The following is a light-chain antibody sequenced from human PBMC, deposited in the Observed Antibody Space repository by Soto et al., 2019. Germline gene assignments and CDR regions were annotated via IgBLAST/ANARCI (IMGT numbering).Light chain of an antibody. V-gene: IGKV3-15*01. CDR3: QHDNDWPPYI. J-gene: IGKJ2*01. Sequence: EIVMTQSPATLSVSPGERATLSCRASPTVSRNVAWYQQKPGQAPRLHIYGASTRATGIPARFSGRGSRPEFTLTICSMKSEDIAVDYRQHDNDWPPYILGQVTKLEI. CDR1: PTVSRN. CDR2: GAS.